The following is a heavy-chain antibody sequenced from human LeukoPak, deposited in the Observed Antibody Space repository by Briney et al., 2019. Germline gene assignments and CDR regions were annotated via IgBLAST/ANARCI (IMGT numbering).Heavy chain of an antibody. CDR2: INHSGST. CDR1: GGSFSGYY. CDR3: ARYSGSYGRGFDP. Sequence: SETLSLTCAVYGGSFSGYYWSWIRQPPGKGLEWIGEINHSGSTNYNPSLKSRVTISVDTSKNQFSLKLSSVTAADTAVYYCARYSGSYGRGFDPWGQGTLVTVSS. D-gene: IGHD1-26*01. J-gene: IGHJ5*02. V-gene: IGHV4-34*01.